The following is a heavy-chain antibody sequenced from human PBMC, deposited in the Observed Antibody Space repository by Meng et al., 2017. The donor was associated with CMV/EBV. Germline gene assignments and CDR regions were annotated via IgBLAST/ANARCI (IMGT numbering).Heavy chain of an antibody. CDR2: IYYSGST. D-gene: IGHD3-3*01. Sequence: GSLRLSCTVSGGSISSSSYYWGWIRQPPGKGLEWIGSIYYSGSTYYNPSLKSRVTISVDTSKNQFSLKLSSVTAADTAVYYCARDLFGRYYDFWSGYYYYYYGMDVWGQGTTVTVSS. CDR1: GGSISSSSYY. CDR3: ARDLFGRYYDFWSGYYYYYYGMDV. V-gene: IGHV4-39*02. J-gene: IGHJ6*02.